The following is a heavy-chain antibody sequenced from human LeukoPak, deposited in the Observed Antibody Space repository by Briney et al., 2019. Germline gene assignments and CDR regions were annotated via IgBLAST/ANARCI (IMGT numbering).Heavy chain of an antibody. CDR1: GYTFTSYY. CDR3: AREQDERMEWLFSGYGMDV. V-gene: IGHV1-46*01. Sequence: ASVKVSCKASGYTFTSYYMHWVRQAPGQGLEWMGIINPSGGSTSYAQKFQGRVTMTRDTSTSTVYMELSSLRSEDTAVYYCAREQDERMEWLFSGYGMDVWGQGTTVTVSS. J-gene: IGHJ6*02. CDR2: INPSGGST. D-gene: IGHD3-3*01.